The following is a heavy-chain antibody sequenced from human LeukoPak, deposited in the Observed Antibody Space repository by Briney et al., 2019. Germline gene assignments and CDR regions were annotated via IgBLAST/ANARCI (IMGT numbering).Heavy chain of an antibody. CDR3: ARGFFPDIVVVPAAISYYMDV. CDR1: GYTFTGYY. Sequence: ASVKVSCKASGYTFTGYYMHWVRQAPGQGLEWMGWINPNSGGTNYAQKFQGRVTMTRDTSIGTAYMELSRLRSDDTAVYYCARGFFPDIVVVPAAISYYMDVWGKGTTVTVSS. D-gene: IGHD2-2*01. CDR2: INPNSGGT. V-gene: IGHV1-2*02. J-gene: IGHJ6*03.